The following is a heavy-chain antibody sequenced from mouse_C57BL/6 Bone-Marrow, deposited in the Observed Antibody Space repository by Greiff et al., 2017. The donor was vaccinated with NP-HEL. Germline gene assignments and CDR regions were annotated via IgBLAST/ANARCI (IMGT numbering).Heavy chain of an antibody. CDR3: ARTAQATRAMDY. CDR1: GYTFTSYG. Sequence: VKVVESGAELARPGASVKLSCKASGYTFTSYGISWVKQRTGQGLEWIGEIYPRSGNTYYNEKFKGKATLTADKSSSTAYMELRSLTSEDSAVYFCARTAQATRAMDYWGQGTSVTVSS. V-gene: IGHV1-81*01. J-gene: IGHJ4*01. D-gene: IGHD3-2*02. CDR2: IYPRSGNT.